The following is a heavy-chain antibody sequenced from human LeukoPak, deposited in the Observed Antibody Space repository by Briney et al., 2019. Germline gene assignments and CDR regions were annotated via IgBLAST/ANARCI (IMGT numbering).Heavy chain of an antibody. CDR3: ARLRKRGGYCSSTSCYAWYYFDY. D-gene: IGHD2-2*01. CDR2: INHSGST. CDR1: GGSFSGYY. Sequence: PSETLSLTCAVYGGSFSGYYWSWICQPPGKGLEWIGEINHSGSTNYNPSLKSRVTISVDTSKDQFSLKLSSVTAADTAVYYCARLRKRGGYCSSTSCYAWYYFDYWGQGTLVTVSS. J-gene: IGHJ4*02. V-gene: IGHV4-34*01.